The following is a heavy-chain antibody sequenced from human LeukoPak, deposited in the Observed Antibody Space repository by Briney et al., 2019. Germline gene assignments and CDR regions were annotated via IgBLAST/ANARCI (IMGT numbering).Heavy chain of an antibody. CDR1: GYTFNNYA. J-gene: IGHJ3*02. D-gene: IGHD6-13*01. V-gene: IGHV1-3*01. CDR2: INPDNGNT. Sequence: ASVKVSCKASGYTFNNYAMHWVRQAPGQRLEWMGWINPDNGNTKYSQKFQGRITITRDTSASTAYIYLNSLRSEDTAVYYCATYTSSWYWAFDIWGQGTKVTVSS. CDR3: ATYTSSWYWAFDI.